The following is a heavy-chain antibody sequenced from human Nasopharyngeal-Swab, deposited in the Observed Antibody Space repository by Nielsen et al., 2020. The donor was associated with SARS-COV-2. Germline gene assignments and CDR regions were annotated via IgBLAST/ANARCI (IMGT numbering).Heavy chain of an antibody. Sequence: WIRQPPGKGLVGVSRIDIAGTVTSYADSLKGRFTISRDSAKNTLYLQMNSLRVEATAIYYCARGSSDLNGIDYWGQGTLVTVSS. V-gene: IGHV3-74*03. D-gene: IGHD6-13*01. CDR3: ARGSSDLNGIDY. J-gene: IGHJ4*02. CDR2: IDIAGTVT.